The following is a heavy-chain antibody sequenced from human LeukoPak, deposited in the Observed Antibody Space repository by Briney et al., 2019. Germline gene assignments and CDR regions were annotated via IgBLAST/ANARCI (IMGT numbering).Heavy chain of an antibody. CDR1: GGTFSSYA. Sequence: SVKVSCKASGGTFSSYAISWVRQAPGQGLEWMGGIIPIFGTANYAQKFQGRVTITADESTSTACVELSSLRSEDTAVYYCARMYSSGWFSDYWGQGTLVTVSS. J-gene: IGHJ4*02. CDR3: ARMYSSGWFSDY. V-gene: IGHV1-69*13. D-gene: IGHD6-19*01. CDR2: IIPIFGTA.